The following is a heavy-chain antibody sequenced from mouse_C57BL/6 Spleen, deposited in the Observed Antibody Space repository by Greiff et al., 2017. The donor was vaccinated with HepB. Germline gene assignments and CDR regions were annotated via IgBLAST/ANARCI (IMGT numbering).Heavy chain of an antibody. J-gene: IGHJ4*01. V-gene: IGHV1-15*01. D-gene: IGHD3-3*01. CDR2: IDPETGGT. Sequence: VQLQESGAELVRPGASVTLSCKASGYTFTDYEMHWVKQTPVHGLEWIGAIDPETGGTAYNQKFKGKAILTADKDSSTAYVELRSLTSEDSAVYCCTRGGPLMDYGGQGTSVTVSS. CDR1: GYTFTDYE. CDR3: TRGGPLMDY.